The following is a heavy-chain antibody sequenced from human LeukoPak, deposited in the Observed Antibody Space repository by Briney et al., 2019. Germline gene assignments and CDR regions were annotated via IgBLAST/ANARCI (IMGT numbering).Heavy chain of an antibody. CDR1: GGSISSYY. Sequence: PSETLSLTCTVSGGSISSYYWSWIRQPPGKGLEWIGYIYYSGSTNYNPSLKSRVTISVDTSKNQFSLKLSSVTAADTAVYYCARFGTMVRGHAWFDPWGQGTLVTVSS. V-gene: IGHV4-59*01. D-gene: IGHD3-10*01. J-gene: IGHJ5*02. CDR2: IYYSGST. CDR3: ARFGTMVRGHAWFDP.